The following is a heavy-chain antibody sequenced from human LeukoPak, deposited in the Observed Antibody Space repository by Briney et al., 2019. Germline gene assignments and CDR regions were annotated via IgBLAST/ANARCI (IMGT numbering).Heavy chain of an antibody. CDR2: IYYSGST. V-gene: IGHV4-31*03. D-gene: IGHD5-12*01. CDR1: GGSISSGGYY. CDR3: ARGGSVATNMFDI. Sequence: SETLSLTCTVSGGSISSGGYYWSWIRQHPGKGLEWIGYIYYSGSTYYNPSLKSRVTISVDTSKNQFSLKLSSVTAADTAVYYCARGGSVATNMFDIWGQGTMVTVSS. J-gene: IGHJ3*02.